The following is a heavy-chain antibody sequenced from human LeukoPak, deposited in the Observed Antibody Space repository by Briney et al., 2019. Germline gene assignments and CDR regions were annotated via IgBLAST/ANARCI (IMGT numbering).Heavy chain of an antibody. CDR3: ARVGSYGLQDAFDI. CDR2: IYTSGST. Sequence: SSETLSHTCTVSGGSISSYYWSWIRQPAGKGLEWIGRIYTSGSTNYNPSLKSRVTMSVDTSKNQFSLKLSSVTAADTAVYYCARVGSYGLQDAFDIWGQGTMVTVSS. V-gene: IGHV4-4*07. CDR1: GGSISSYY. D-gene: IGHD5-18*01. J-gene: IGHJ3*02.